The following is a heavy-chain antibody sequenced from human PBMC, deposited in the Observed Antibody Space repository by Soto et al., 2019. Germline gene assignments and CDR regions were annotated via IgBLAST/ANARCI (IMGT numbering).Heavy chain of an antibody. CDR1: GYTFTSYG. V-gene: IGHV1-18*01. J-gene: IGHJ4*02. CDR2: ISAYNGNT. CDR3: AREGDYDFWSGYFPRDY. D-gene: IGHD3-3*01. Sequence: ASVKVSCKASGYTFTSYGISWVRQAPGQGLEWMGWISAYNGNTNYAQKLQGRVTMTTDTSTSTAYMELRGLRSDDTAVYYCAREGDYDFWSGYFPRDYWGQGTLVTVSS.